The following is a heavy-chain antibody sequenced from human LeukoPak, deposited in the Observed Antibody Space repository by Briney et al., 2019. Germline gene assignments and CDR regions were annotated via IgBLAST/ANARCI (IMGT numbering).Heavy chain of an antibody. Sequence: GGSLRLSCAASGFTFSSYAMSWVRQAPGKGLEWVSAISGSGGSTYYADSVKGRFTISRDNSKNTLYLQMNSLRAEDTAVYYCAKDHISGGYSYYYYGMDVWGQGTTVTVSS. CDR3: AKDHISGGYSYYYYGMDV. D-gene: IGHD2-21*02. V-gene: IGHV3-23*01. CDR2: ISGSGGST. J-gene: IGHJ6*02. CDR1: GFTFSSYA.